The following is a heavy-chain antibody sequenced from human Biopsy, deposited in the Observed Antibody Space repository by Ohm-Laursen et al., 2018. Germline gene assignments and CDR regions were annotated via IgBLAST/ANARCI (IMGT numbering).Heavy chain of an antibody. CDR1: GYSFTNYY. Sequence: SVKVSCTASGYSFTNYYLHWVRQAPGQGLQWMGRINPNNDNTVYAQQFQGRVTMTKDTSTSTVYMDLSSLTFDDSAVYYCARGPRGLVAITATAYYFDFWGQGNLVTVSS. D-gene: IGHD2-8*02. CDR2: INPNNDNT. V-gene: IGHV1-46*01. CDR3: ARGPRGLVAITATAYYFDF. J-gene: IGHJ4*02.